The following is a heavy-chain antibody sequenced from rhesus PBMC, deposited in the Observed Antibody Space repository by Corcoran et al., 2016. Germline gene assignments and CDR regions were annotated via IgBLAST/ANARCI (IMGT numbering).Heavy chain of an antibody. Sequence: QVQLQESGPGLVKPSETLSLTCAVSGGSISSNYWSWIRQPPGKGLEWIGRSYGSTGSTSSNPSLPSRVTISTDTSKIHFSLKLSSVTAADTSVYYCAMSHYEDDYGYYSTRELDVWGRGVLVTVSS. CDR2: SYGSTGST. V-gene: IGHV4-147*01. CDR1: GGSISSNY. J-gene: IGHJ5-2*02. D-gene: IGHD3S6*01. CDR3: AMSHYEDDYGYYSTRELDV.